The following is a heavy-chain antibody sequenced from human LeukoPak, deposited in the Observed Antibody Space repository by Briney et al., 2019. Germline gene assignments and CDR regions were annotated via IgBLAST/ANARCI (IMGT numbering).Heavy chain of an antibody. V-gene: IGHV4-59*01. CDR1: GGSISSYY. Sequence: SETLSLTCTVSGGSISSYYWSWIRQPPGKGLEWIGYIYYSGSTNYNPSLKSRVTISVDTSKNQFSLKLSSVTAADTAVYYCARGAMVRGVIIGFDPWGQGTLVTVSS. CDR2: IYYSGST. J-gene: IGHJ5*02. CDR3: ARGAMVRGVIIGFDP. D-gene: IGHD3-10*01.